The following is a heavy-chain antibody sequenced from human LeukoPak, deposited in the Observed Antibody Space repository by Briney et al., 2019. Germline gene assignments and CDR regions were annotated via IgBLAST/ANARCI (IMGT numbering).Heavy chain of an antibody. Sequence: GGSLRLSCAASGFTFSSHAMHWVRQAPGKGLEWVAVISYDGTNKYYADSVKGRFTISRDNAKDSLYLQMNSLRAEDTAVYYCARDYEIYWGQGTLVTVSS. J-gene: IGHJ4*02. CDR2: ISYDGTNK. CDR3: ARDYEIY. D-gene: IGHD5-12*01. CDR1: GFTFSSHA. V-gene: IGHV3-30-3*01.